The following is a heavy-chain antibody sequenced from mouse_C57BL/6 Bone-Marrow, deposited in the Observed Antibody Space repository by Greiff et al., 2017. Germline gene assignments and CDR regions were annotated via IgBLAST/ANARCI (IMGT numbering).Heavy chain of an antibody. Sequence: QVQLQQSGAELVRPGTSVKMSCKASGYTFTNYWIGWAKQRPGHGLEWIGDIYPGGGYTNYNEKFKGKATLTADKSSSTAYMQVSSLTSEDSAIYYCARCSYDDAMDYWGQGTSVSVSS. CDR1: GYTFTNYW. CDR3: ARCSYDDAMDY. D-gene: IGHD6-1*01. V-gene: IGHV1-63*01. J-gene: IGHJ4*01. CDR2: IYPGGGYT.